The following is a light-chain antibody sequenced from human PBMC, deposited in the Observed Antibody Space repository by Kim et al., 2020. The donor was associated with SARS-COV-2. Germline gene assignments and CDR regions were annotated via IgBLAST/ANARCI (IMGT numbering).Light chain of an antibody. V-gene: IGKV1-33*01. CDR2: DAS. J-gene: IGKJ2*01. Sequence: SSLSASVVDRVTITCQASQDISNSLNWYQQKPGKAPKLLIYDASNLETGVPSRFSGSGSGTDFTFTIITLQPEDIATYYCQQRSTFGQGTKVDIK. CDR1: QDISNS. CDR3: QQRST.